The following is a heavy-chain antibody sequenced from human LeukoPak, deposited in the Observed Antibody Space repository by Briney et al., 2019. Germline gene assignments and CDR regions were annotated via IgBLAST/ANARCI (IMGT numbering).Heavy chain of an antibody. D-gene: IGHD2-2*01. V-gene: IGHV4-4*07. CDR2: IYTSGST. CDR1: GGSISSYY. Sequence: PSETLSLTCTVSGGSISSYYWSRIRQPAGKGLEWIGRIYTSGSTNYNPSLKSRVTMSVDTSKNQFSLKLSSVTAADTAVYYCARVTFPGVVPAAFDYWGQGTLVTVSS. CDR3: ARVTFPGVVPAAFDY. J-gene: IGHJ4*02.